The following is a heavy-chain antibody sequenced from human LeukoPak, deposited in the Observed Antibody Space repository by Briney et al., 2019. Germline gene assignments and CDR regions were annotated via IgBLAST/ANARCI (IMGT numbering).Heavy chain of an antibody. D-gene: IGHD2-15*01. Sequence: GFSVKVSCKASGGTFSSYAISWVRQAPGQGLEWMGGIIPIFGTANYAQKFQGRVTITADESTSTAYMELSSLRSEDTAVYYCARGTPPSNYFDYWGQGTLVTVSS. J-gene: IGHJ4*02. CDR1: GGTFSSYA. CDR3: ARGTPPSNYFDY. CDR2: IIPIFGTA. V-gene: IGHV1-69*01.